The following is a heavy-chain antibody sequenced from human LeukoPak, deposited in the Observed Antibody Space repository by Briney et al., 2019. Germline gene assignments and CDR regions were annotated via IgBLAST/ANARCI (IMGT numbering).Heavy chain of an antibody. Sequence: GGSLRLSCEVSGFTFDNNDMHWVRQSTGKGLEWVSAIGSAGYTYYAESVRGRFTITRDTAKQSLYLQMNSLRVEDTAVYHCVRPPDRARYGIEHWGRGTQVTGSP. CDR1: GFTFDNND. CDR2: IGSAGYT. V-gene: IGHV3-13*01. D-gene: IGHD1-1*01. J-gene: IGHJ4*02. CDR3: VRPPDRARYGIEH.